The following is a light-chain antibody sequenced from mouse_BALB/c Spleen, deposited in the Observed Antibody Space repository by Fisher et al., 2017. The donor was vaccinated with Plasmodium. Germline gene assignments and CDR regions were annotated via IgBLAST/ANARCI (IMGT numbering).Light chain of an antibody. CDR3: WQGTNFPFT. J-gene: IGKJ4*01. Sequence: DIVLTQSPLALSVTIGQPASISCKSSQRLLESDGKTYLNWLLQRPGQSPKRLISLVSKLDSGVPDRFTGSGSGTDFTLKIIRVEAEDLGVYYCWQGTNFPFTFGSGTKLEIK. V-gene: IGKV1-135*01. CDR2: LVS. CDR1: QRLLESDGKTY.